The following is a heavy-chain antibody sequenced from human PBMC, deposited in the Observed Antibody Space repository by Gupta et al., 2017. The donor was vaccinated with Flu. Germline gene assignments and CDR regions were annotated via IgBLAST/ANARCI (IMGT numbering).Heavy chain of an antibody. CDR2: VHSDGST. D-gene: IGHD2-21*01. CDR3: AREWVVVGATIDENWCDP. Sequence: QMQLHQSGPGLVKPSQTLSLTCTVSGASIRAGGHFWTWGRQPAGKPLEWIGRVHSDGSTDYSPSLKSRLTISVDTPNNQFALKLTSVTASDTAIYYCAREWVVVGATIDENWCDPWGQGSLVTVSS. J-gene: IGHJ5*02. V-gene: IGHV4-61*02. CDR1: GASIRAGGHF.